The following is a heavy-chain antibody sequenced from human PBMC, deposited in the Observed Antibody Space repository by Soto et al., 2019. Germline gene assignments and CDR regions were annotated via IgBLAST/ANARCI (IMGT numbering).Heavy chain of an antibody. CDR1: GFTFSSYA. Sequence: EVPLLESGGGLVQPGGSLRLSCAASGFTFSSYAMSWVRQAPGKGLEWVSAISGSGGSTYYADSVKGRFTISRDNSKNTLYLQMNSLRAEDTAVYYCAKDYFYGSGSYLNDYWGQGTLVTVSS. CDR2: ISGSGGST. J-gene: IGHJ4*02. D-gene: IGHD3-10*01. CDR3: AKDYFYGSGSYLNDY. V-gene: IGHV3-23*01.